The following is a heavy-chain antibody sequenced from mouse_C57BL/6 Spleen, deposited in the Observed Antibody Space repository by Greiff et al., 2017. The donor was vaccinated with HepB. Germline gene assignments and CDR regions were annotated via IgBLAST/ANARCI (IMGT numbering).Heavy chain of an antibody. Sequence: EVQLQQSGPELVKPGASVKISCKASGYTFTDYYMNWVKQSHGKSLEWIGDINPNNGGTSYNQKFKGKATLTVDKSSSTAYMELRSLTSEDSAVYYCARCDYYGNYEYCDVGGTGTTVTVSS. CDR3: ARCDYYGNYEYCDV. J-gene: IGHJ1*03. V-gene: IGHV1-26*01. D-gene: IGHD2-1*01. CDR1: GYTFTDYY. CDR2: INPNNGGT.